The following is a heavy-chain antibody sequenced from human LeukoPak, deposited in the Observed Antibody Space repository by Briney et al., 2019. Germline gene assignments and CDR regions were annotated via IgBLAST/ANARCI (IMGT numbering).Heavy chain of an antibody. D-gene: IGHD6-13*01. CDR2: ISYDGSNK. CDR3: ATEYIAAAGNY. J-gene: IGHJ4*02. CDR1: GFTFSSYG. V-gene: IGHV3-30*03. Sequence: GGSLRLSCAASGFTFSSYGMHWVRQAPGKGLEWVAVISYDGSNKYYADSVKGRFTISRDNSKNTLYLQMSSLRAEDTAVYYCATEYIAAAGNYWGQGTLVTVSS.